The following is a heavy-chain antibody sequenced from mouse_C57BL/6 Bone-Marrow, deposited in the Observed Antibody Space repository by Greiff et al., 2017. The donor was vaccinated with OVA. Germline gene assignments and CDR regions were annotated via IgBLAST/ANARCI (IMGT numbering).Heavy chain of an antibody. CDR1: GYTFTSSG. Sequence: QVQLKESGAELARPGASVKLSCKASGYTFTSSGISWVKQRTGQGLEWIGEIYPRSGNPYYNEKFKGKATLTADKSSSTAYMELRSLTSEDSAVYFCARHYGSPYWYFDVWGTGTTVTVSS. V-gene: IGHV1-81*01. CDR3: ARHYGSPYWYFDV. J-gene: IGHJ1*03. CDR2: IYPRSGNP. D-gene: IGHD1-1*01.